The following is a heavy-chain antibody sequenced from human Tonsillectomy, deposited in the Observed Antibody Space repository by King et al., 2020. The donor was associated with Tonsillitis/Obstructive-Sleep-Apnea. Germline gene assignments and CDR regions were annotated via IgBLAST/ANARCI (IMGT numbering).Heavy chain of an antibody. Sequence: VQLPQWGAGLLKPSETLSLTCAVYGGSFSDYYSNWIRQPPGKGLEWIGEINHSGSTNYNPSLKSRVTISVDTSKNQFSLKLSSVTAADTAVYYCARGDIVVVPAAHYYYYYLDVWGKGTTVTVSS. CDR2: INHSGST. CDR3: ARGDIVVVPAAHYYYYYLDV. J-gene: IGHJ6*03. D-gene: IGHD2-2*01. CDR1: GGSFSDYY. V-gene: IGHV4-34*01.